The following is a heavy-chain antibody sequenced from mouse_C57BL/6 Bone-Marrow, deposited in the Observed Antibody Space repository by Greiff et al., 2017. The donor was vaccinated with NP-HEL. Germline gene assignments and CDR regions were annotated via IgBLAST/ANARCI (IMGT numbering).Heavy chain of an antibody. D-gene: IGHD6-5*01. CDR2: IDPSDSYT. V-gene: IGHV1-50*01. J-gene: IGHJ1*03. CDR3: ARLPNAYYSDV. Sequence: QVQLQQPGAELVKPGASVKLSCKASGYTFTSYWMQWVKQRPGQGLEWIGEIDPSDSYTNYNQKFKGKATLTVDTSSSTAYMQLSSLTSEDSAVYYCARLPNAYYSDVWGTGTTVTVSS. CDR1: GYTFTSYW.